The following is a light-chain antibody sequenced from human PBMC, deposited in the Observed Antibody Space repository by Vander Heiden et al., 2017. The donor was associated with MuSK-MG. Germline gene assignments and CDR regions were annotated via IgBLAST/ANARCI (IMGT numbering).Light chain of an antibody. CDR1: AFPKQY. CDR3: QSADSSGTYRV. V-gene: IGLV3-25*03. CDR2: KDS. J-gene: IGLJ1*01. Sequence: SYDLTPPPSVSVSPGRPPRITCSGHAFPKQYAYWYQQKPGQAPVLVIYKDSERPSGIPERFSGSSSGTTVTLTISGVQAEDEADYYCQSADSSGTYRVFGTGTKVTVL.